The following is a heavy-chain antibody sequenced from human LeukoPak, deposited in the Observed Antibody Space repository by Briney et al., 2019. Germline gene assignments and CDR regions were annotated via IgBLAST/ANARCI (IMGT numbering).Heavy chain of an antibody. CDR3: ARSAMVRGVITAWDY. D-gene: IGHD3-10*01. CDR2: INPNSGGT. Sequence: ASVKVSCKASGYTFSVYYMHWVRQAPGQGLEWMGWINPNSGGTNYAQKFQGRVTMTRDTSINTAYMELSRLRSDDTAVYYCARSAMVRGVITAWDYWAQGTLVTVSS. J-gene: IGHJ4*02. CDR1: GYTFSVYY. V-gene: IGHV1-2*02.